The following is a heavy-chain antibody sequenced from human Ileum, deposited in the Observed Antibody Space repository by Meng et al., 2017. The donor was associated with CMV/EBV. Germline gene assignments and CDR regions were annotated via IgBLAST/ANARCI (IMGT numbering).Heavy chain of an antibody. CDR3: ARELGAHDY. D-gene: IGHD4/OR15-4a*01. V-gene: IGHV6-1*01. CDR2: KYYRSKWYD. Sequence: GPAQQSGLGLVTPFHTLQLTCATSGDSVSSNSVDWSWIRQSPSRGLEWLGRKYYRSKWYDDYAVSVKIRVTITPDTSKNQFSLHLNSVSPEDTAIYFCARELGAHDYWGQGTLVTVSS. J-gene: IGHJ4*02. CDR1: GDSVSSNSVD.